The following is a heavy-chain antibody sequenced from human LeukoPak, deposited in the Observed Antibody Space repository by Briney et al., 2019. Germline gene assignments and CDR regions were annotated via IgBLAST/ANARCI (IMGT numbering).Heavy chain of an antibody. V-gene: IGHV3-9*03. D-gene: IGHD6-13*01. Sequence: GGSLRLSCAASGFTFDDYAMHWVRQAPGKGLAWVSGISWNSGSIGYADSVKGRFTISRDNAKNSLYLQMNSLRAEDMALYYCAKDIAAATTYTFDYWGQGTLVTVSS. CDR1: GFTFDDYA. CDR2: ISWNSGSI. J-gene: IGHJ4*02. CDR3: AKDIAAATTYTFDY.